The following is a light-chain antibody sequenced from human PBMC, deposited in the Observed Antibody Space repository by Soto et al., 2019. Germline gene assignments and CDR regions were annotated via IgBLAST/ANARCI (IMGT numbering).Light chain of an antibody. CDR3: QQRSNWPIT. J-gene: IGKJ5*01. CDR2: DAS. V-gene: IGKV4-1*01. Sequence: DIVMTQSPDSLAVSLGERATINCKSSQSVLYSSNNKNYLGWYQQKPGQAPRLLIYDASNRATGIPARFSGSGSGTDFSLTISSLEPEDFAVYYCQQRSNWPITFGLGTRLEIK. CDR1: QSVLYSSNNKNY.